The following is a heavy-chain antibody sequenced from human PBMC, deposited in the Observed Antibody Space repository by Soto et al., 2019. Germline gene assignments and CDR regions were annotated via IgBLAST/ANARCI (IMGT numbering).Heavy chain of an antibody. D-gene: IGHD5-18*01. Sequence: PGGSLRLSCAASGFTFSSYEMNWVRQAPGKGLEWVSYISSSGSTIYYADSVKGRFTISRDNAKNSLYLQMNSLRAEDTAVYYCARIRSVADIQLWPYYFDYWGQGTLVTVSS. V-gene: IGHV3-48*03. CDR3: ARIRSVADIQLWPYYFDY. J-gene: IGHJ4*02. CDR1: GFTFSSYE. CDR2: ISSSGSTI.